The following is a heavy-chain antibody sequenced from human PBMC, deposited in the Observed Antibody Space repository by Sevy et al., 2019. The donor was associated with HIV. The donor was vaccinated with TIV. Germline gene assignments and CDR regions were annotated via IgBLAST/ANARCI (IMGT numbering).Heavy chain of an antibody. CDR2: ISGSGGST. J-gene: IGHJ5*02. V-gene: IGHV3-23*01. Sequence: GGSLRLSCAASGFTFSSYAMSWVRQAPGKGLEWVSAISGSGGSTYYTDSVKGRFTISRDNSKNTLYLQMNSLRAEDTAVYYCAKHTGDYVWGSYRPNWFDPWGQGTLVTVSS. CDR3: AKHTGDYVWGSYRPNWFDP. CDR1: GFTFSSYA. D-gene: IGHD3-16*02.